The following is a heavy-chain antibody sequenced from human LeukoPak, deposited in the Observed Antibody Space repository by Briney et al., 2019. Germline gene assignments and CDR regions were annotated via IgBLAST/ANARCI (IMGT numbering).Heavy chain of an antibody. D-gene: IGHD5-18*01. V-gene: IGHV3-7*01. Sequence: GGSLRLSCAASGFTFSSYWMSWVRQAPGKGLEWVANIKQDGSEKYYVDSVKGRFTISRDNAKNSLYLQMNSLRAEDTAVYYCARGNGLGYGYVSYMDVWGKGTTVTVSS. CDR1: GFTFSSYW. CDR2: IKQDGSEK. CDR3: ARGNGLGYGYVSYMDV. J-gene: IGHJ6*03.